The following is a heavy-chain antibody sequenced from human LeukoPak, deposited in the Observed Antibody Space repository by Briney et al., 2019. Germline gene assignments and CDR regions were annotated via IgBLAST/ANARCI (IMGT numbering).Heavy chain of an antibody. Sequence: ASVKVSCKASGYTFTGYYMHWVRQTPGQGLEWMGWLNPNSGGTNYAQKFQGRVTMTRDTSISTAYMELSRLRSDDTAVYYCASVSTVTKLFDYWGQGTLVTVSS. V-gene: IGHV1-2*02. CDR3: ASVSTVTKLFDY. D-gene: IGHD4-17*01. CDR1: GYTFTGYY. J-gene: IGHJ4*02. CDR2: LNPNSGGT.